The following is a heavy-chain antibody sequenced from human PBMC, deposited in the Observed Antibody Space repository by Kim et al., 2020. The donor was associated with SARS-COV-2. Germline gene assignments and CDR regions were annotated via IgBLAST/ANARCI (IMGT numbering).Heavy chain of an antibody. V-gene: IGHV3-7*04. D-gene: IGHD2-15*01. CDR2: EGEK. CDR3: VRGSAAGD. J-gene: IGHJ4*02. Sequence: EGEKNCVDSVKGRFTISRDNAKNSLYLQMNGLRAEDTAVYYCVRGSAAGDWGQGTLVTVSS.